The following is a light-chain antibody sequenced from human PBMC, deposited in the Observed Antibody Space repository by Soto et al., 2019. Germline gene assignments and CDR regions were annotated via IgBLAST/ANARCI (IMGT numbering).Light chain of an antibody. CDR2: AAS. J-gene: IGKJ4*01. Sequence: DIQMTQSPSSVSASVGDRVTITCRASQDISTWVAWYQQKPGKAPKLLISAASTLQSGVPRRFSGSGSGTDFTLIISSLQPEDFATYFCQQGDSFPFTFGWGTKVQIK. CDR1: QDISTW. V-gene: IGKV1-12*01. CDR3: QQGDSFPFT.